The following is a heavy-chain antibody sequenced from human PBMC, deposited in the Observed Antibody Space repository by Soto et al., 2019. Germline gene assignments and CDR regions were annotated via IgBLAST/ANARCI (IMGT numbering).Heavy chain of an antibody. Sequence: EVQLLESGGGLVQPGGSLRLSCAASGFTFSRYAMSWVRQAPGKGLEWVSAISGSGGSTYYADSVKGRFTISRDNSKNTRGMQMNSRGAGDRAVYYWAKGGDYGSGLFDPWGQGTLVIV. D-gene: IGHD3-10*01. CDR1: GFTFSRYA. CDR2: ISGSGGST. J-gene: IGHJ5*02. CDR3: AKGGDYGSGLFDP. V-gene: IGHV3-23*01.